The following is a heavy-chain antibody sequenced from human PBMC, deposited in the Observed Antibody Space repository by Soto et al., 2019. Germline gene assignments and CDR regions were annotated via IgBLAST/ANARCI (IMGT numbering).Heavy chain of an antibody. J-gene: IGHJ4*02. D-gene: IGHD1-26*01. Sequence: ASLTVSCKASGSTFSTYAISWVRQAPGQGLEWMGGVIPIFDTVNYAQRFQGRVTITADESTTTAYMELSSLGSEETAVYYCAAEVGANARAFDYWGQGTLVTVSS. CDR3: AAEVGANARAFDY. V-gene: IGHV1-69*13. CDR1: GSTFSTYA. CDR2: VIPIFDTV.